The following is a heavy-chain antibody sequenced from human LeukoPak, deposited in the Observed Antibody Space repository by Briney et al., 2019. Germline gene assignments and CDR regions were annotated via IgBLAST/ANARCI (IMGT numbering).Heavy chain of an antibody. Sequence: ASVNVSCKASGYTFTNYDVNWVRQAPGRGLEWMGWMNPKSNNRGYAQKFQGRVTITTDTSISTAYMELSSLRSDDTAVYYCTRGLKGNYYSGSGTYRWFAPWGQGTLVTVSS. J-gene: IGHJ5*02. D-gene: IGHD3-10*01. CDR2: MNPKSNNR. V-gene: IGHV1-8*03. CDR1: GYTFTNYD. CDR3: TRGLKGNYYSGSGTYRWFAP.